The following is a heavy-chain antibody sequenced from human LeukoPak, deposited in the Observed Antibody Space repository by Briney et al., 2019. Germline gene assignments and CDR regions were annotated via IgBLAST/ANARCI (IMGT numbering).Heavy chain of an antibody. D-gene: IGHD3-9*01. CDR3: ARVTGSHWFDP. Sequence: GGSLRLSCAASGFTVSSNYMSWVRQAPGKGLEWVSVTYSGGSTYYADSVKGRFTISRDNSKNTLYLQMNSLRAEDTAVYYCARVTGSHWFDPWGQGTLVTVSS. V-gene: IGHV3-66*01. J-gene: IGHJ5*02. CDR2: TYSGGST. CDR1: GFTVSSNY.